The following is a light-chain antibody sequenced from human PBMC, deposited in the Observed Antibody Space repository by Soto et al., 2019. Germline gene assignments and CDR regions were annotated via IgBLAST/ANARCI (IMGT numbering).Light chain of an antibody. J-gene: IGKJ2*01. V-gene: IGKV1-39*01. CDR2: AAY. CDR1: QSITDY. Sequence: DIQMTQSPSTLSASVGDRVTITCRASQSITDYLNWYQQKPGKAPKLLIYAAYSLQSGVPSRFSGSGSGTDFSLTISSLQPEDSATYYCRQSYSSPVTFGQGTKVDI. CDR3: RQSYSSPVT.